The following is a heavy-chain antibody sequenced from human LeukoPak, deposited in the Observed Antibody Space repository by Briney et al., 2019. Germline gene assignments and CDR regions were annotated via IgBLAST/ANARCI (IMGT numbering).Heavy chain of an antibody. CDR1: GGSISSYY. CDR2: IYYSGST. J-gene: IGHJ4*02. D-gene: IGHD3-10*01. CDR3: ARGRGVSANLDY. Sequence: SETLSLTCTVSGGSISSYYWSWIRQPPGKGLEWIGYIYYSGSTNYNPSLKSRVTISVDTSKNQFSLKLSSVTAADTAVYYCARGRGVSANLDYWGQGTLVTVSS. V-gene: IGHV4-59*01.